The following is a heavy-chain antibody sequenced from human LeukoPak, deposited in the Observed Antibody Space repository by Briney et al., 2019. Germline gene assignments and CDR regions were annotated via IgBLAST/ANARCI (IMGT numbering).Heavy chain of an antibody. J-gene: IGHJ4*02. CDR3: AKDQQRYCSGGSCLNSFDY. CDR2: ISGSGSST. D-gene: IGHD2-15*01. V-gene: IGHV3-23*01. Sequence: GXXXVXAISGSGSSTYYADSVKGRFTISRDNSKNTLYLQMNSLRAEDTAVYYCAKDQQRYCSGGSCLNSFDYWGQGTLVTVSS.